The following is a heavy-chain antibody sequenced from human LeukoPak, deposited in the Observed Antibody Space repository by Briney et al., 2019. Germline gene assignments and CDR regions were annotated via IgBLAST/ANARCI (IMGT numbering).Heavy chain of an antibody. V-gene: IGHV4-30-2*01. D-gene: IGHD7-27*01. J-gene: IGHJ4*02. CDR3: ARVTHNWGSLGYFDY. CDR1: GGSISSGGYY. Sequence: SQTLSLTCTVSGGSISSGGYYWSWIRQPPGKGLEWIGYIYHSGSTYYNPSPKSRVTISVDRSKNQFSLKLSSVTAADTAVYYCARVTHNWGSLGYFDYWGQGTLVTVSS. CDR2: IYHSGST.